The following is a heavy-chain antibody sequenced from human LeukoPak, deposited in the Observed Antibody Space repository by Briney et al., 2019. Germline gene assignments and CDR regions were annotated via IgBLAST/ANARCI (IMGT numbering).Heavy chain of an antibody. CDR2: IYTSGST. D-gene: IGHD3-10*01. CDR3: ARDWVRRSSRGTTHWFDP. CDR1: GGSISSYY. J-gene: IGHJ5*02. Sequence: PSETLSLTCTVSGGSISSYYWSWLRQPAGKGLEWIGRIYTSGSTNYNPSLKSRVTMSVDTSKNQFSLKLSSVTAADTAVYYCARDWVRRSSRGTTHWFDPWGQGTLVTVSS. V-gene: IGHV4-4*07.